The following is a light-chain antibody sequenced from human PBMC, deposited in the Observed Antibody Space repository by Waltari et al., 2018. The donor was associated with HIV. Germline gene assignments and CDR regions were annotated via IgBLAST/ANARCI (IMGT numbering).Light chain of an antibody. CDR1: SGSVASNY. Sequence: NFMLTQPHSVSESPGKTVTISCTRSSGSVASNYVQWYQQRPGSSPTTVIYDDNQRPSGVPDRYSCSIDSSSHSACRTISGLKTEYEADYYCQSYDSRNHVVFGGGTKLTVL. J-gene: IGLJ2*01. CDR3: QSYDSRNHVV. V-gene: IGLV6-57*01. CDR2: DDN.